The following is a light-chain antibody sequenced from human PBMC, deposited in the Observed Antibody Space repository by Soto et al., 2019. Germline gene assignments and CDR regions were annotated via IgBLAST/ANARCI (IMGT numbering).Light chain of an antibody. J-gene: IGLJ2*01. CDR1: SSNIGDNP. CDR3: AAWDDSLDGPV. V-gene: IGLV1-44*01. CDR2: NNN. Sequence: QSVLTQPPSASGTPGQRVTISCSGSSSNIGDNPVNWYQQLPGTAPKLLLYNNNQRSSGVPDRFSGSKSGTSASLAISGLQSEDGADYYCAAWDDSLDGPVFGGGTKLTVL.